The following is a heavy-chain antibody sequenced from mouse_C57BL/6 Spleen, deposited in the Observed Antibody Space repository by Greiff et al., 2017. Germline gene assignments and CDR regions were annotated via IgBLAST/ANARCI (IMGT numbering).Heavy chain of an antibody. V-gene: IGHV1-64*01. D-gene: IGHD1-1*01. CDR2: IHPNSGST. CDR1: GYTFTSYW. J-gene: IGHJ2*01. Sequence: VKLQQPGAELVKPGASVKLSCKASGYTFTSYWMHWVKQRPGQGLEWIGMIHPNSGSTNYNEKFKSKATLTVDKSSSTAYMQLSSLTSEDSAVYYCAGTTVVANFDYWGQGTTLTVSS. CDR3: AGTTVVANFDY.